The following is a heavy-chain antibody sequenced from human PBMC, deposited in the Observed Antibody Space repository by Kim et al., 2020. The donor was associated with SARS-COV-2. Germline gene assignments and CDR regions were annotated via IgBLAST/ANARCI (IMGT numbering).Heavy chain of an antibody. D-gene: IGHD3-10*01. CDR3: ARGWFGEFLGNFDH. CDR2: INAGKGNT. V-gene: IGHV1-3*01. Sequence: ASVKVSCKASGYSFSDYTVHWVRQAPGQRLEWMGWINAGKGNTRYSQKIQGRFTITRDTSARIVYLEVSSLRFEDTAVYYCARGWFGEFLGNFDHWGQGTLVTVSS. J-gene: IGHJ4*02. CDR1: GYSFSDYT.